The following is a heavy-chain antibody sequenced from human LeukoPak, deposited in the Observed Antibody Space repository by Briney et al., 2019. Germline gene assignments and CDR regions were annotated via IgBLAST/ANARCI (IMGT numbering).Heavy chain of an antibody. J-gene: IGHJ6*03. Sequence: GGSLRLSCAASGFTFSSYWMSWVRQAPGKGLEWVANIKQDGSEKYYVDSVKGRFTISRDNAKNSLYLQMNSLRAEDTAVYYCARPYDFWSGYHYYYYYMDVWGKGTTVTVSS. CDR3: ARPYDFWSGYHYYYYYMDV. CDR2: IKQDGSEK. D-gene: IGHD3-3*01. CDR1: GFTFSSYW. V-gene: IGHV3-7*01.